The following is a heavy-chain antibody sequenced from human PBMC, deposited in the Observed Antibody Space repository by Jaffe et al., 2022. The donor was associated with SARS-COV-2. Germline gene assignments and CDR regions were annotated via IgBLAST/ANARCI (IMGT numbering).Heavy chain of an antibody. D-gene: IGHD3-10*01. J-gene: IGHJ3*02. CDR1: GYSFTSYW. Sequence: EVQLVQSGAEVKKPGESLKISCKGSGYSFTSYWIGWVRQMPGKGLEWMGIIYPGDSDTRYSPSFQGQVTISADKSISTAYLQWSSLKASDTAMYYCARHGAYYYGSGKEDDAFDIWGQGTMVTVSS. CDR3: ARHGAYYYGSGKEDDAFDI. V-gene: IGHV5-51*01. CDR2: IYPGDSDT.